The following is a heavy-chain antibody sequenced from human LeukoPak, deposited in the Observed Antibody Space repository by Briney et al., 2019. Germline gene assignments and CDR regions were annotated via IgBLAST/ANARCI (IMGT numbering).Heavy chain of an antibody. D-gene: IGHD1-1*01. V-gene: IGHV3-15*04. CDR2: IESKTDGGTT. CDR3: TTDVWTGTPLSNY. CDR1: GFTFSNTW. J-gene: IGHJ4*02. Sequence: GGSLRLSCAASGFTFSNTWMTWVRQAPGKGLEWVGRIESKTDGGTTDYAAPVKGRFTISREDSKDTLYLQMDRLKTEDTAVYYCTTDVWTGTPLSNYWGQGTLVTVSS.